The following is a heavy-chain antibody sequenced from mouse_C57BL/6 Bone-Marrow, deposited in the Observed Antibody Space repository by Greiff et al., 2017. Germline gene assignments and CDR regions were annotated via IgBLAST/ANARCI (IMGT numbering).Heavy chain of an antibody. CDR3: ARRDYGGY. D-gene: IGHD1-2*01. J-gene: IGHJ2*01. V-gene: IGHV1-50*01. CDR1: GYTFTSYW. Sequence: QVQLQQPGAELVKPGASVKLSCKASGYTFTSYWMQWVKQRPGQGLEWIGEIDPSDSYTNYNQKFKGKATLTVDTSSSTAYMQPSSLTSEDSAVYYCARRDYGGYWGQGTTLTVSA. CDR2: IDPSDSYT.